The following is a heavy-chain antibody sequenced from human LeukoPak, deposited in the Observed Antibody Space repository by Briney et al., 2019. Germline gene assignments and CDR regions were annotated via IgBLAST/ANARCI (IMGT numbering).Heavy chain of an antibody. CDR1: GFTFSSYA. CDR3: ARGPGIAAAGTGFYYFDY. V-gene: IGHV3-66*01. CDR2: IYSGGST. Sequence: GGSLRLSCAASGFTFSSYAMNWVRQAPGKGLEWVSVIYSGGSTYYADSVKGRFTISRDNSKNTLYLQMNSLRAEDTAVYYCARGPGIAAAGTGFYYFDYWGQGTLVTVSS. J-gene: IGHJ4*02. D-gene: IGHD6-13*01.